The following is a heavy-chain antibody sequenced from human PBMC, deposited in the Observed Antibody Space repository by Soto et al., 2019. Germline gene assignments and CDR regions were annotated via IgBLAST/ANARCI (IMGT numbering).Heavy chain of an antibody. CDR1: GGSVSTNNW. J-gene: IGHJ3*02. D-gene: IGHD3-16*02. V-gene: IGHV4-4*02. Sequence: SETLSLTCAVSGGSVSTNNWWNWVRQPPGKGLEWIGEIHHSGSTNYNPSLKSRLTISVDKSKNQFSLKLSSVTAADTAVYYCAIRILITFWGVIVRDAFDIWGQGTMVTVSS. CDR3: AIRILITFWGVIVRDAFDI. CDR2: IHHSGST.